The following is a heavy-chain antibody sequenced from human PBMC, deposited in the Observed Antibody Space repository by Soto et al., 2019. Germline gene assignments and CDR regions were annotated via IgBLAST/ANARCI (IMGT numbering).Heavy chain of an antibody. CDR1: GYSFTSYW. Sequence: GESLKSSCKGSGYSFTSYWISWVRQMPGKGLEWMGRIDPSDSYTNYSPSFQGHVTISADKSISTAYLQWSSLKASDTAMYYCARQIGAIFGVVIMPSYGMDVWGQGTTVTVSS. D-gene: IGHD3-3*01. V-gene: IGHV5-10-1*01. CDR2: IDPSDSYT. CDR3: ARQIGAIFGVVIMPSYGMDV. J-gene: IGHJ6*02.